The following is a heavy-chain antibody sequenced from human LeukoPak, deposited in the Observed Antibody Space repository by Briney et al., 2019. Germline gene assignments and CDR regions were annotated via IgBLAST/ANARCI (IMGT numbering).Heavy chain of an antibody. J-gene: IGHJ4*02. CDR2: ISGSGGST. Sequence: GGSLRLSCAASGFTFSSYAMSWVRQAPGKGLEWVSAISGSGGSTYYADSVKGRFTISRDNSKNTLYLQMNSLRAEDTAVYYCAKDRGYDILTGYYQVYWGQGTLVTVSS. CDR1: GFTFSSYA. D-gene: IGHD3-9*01. CDR3: AKDRGYDILTGYYQVY. V-gene: IGHV3-23*01.